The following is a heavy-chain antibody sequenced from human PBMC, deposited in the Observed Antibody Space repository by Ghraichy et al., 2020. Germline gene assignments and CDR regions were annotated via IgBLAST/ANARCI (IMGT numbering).Heavy chain of an antibody. Sequence: GESLNISCAASGFPLSSYWMHWVRQAPGKGLVWVSRIKSDGSSTTYADSVKGRFTISRDNAKNTLYLQMNSLRADDTAVYYCAREYCSGGRCFFGTGGSHFDYWGQGTLVTVSS. CDR1: GFPLSSYW. J-gene: IGHJ4*02. CDR2: IKSDGSST. CDR3: AREYCSGGRCFFGTGGSHFDY. V-gene: IGHV3-74*01. D-gene: IGHD2-15*01.